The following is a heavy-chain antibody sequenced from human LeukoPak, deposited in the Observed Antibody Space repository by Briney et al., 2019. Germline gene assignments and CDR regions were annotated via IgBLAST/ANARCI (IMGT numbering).Heavy chain of an antibody. CDR2: ISGSGGST. J-gene: IGHJ4*02. CDR3: AREWELDPSDY. D-gene: IGHD1-26*01. Sequence: GGSLRLSCAASGFTFSSYAMSWVRQAPGKGLEWVSAISGSGGSTYYADSVKGRFTISRDNAKNSLYLQMNSLRAEDTAVYYCAREWELDPSDYWGQGTLVTVSS. V-gene: IGHV3-23*01. CDR1: GFTFSSYA.